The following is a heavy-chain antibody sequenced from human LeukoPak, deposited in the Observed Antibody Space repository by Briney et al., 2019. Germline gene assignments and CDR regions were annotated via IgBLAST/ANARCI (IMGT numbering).Heavy chain of an antibody. Sequence: PGGSLRLSCAASGFTFSSYAMHWVRQAPGKGLEWVAVISYDGSNKYCADSVKGRFTISRDNSKNTLYLQMNSLRAEDTAVYYCAKDVGDNDDYWGQGTLVTVSS. CDR2: ISYDGSNK. V-gene: IGHV3-30-3*01. CDR3: AKDVGDNDDY. D-gene: IGHD2-21*02. CDR1: GFTFSSYA. J-gene: IGHJ4*02.